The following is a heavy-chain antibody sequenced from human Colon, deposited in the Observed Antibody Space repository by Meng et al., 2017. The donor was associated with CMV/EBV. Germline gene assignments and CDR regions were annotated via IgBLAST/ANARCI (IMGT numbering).Heavy chain of an antibody. CDR2: IYYSGST. V-gene: IGHV4-39*01. CDR3: ARHHQTASRKYYFDY. D-gene: IGHD2-2*01. CDR1: GGSFSSSYYY. Sequence: SETLSLTCTVSGGSFSSSYYYWGWIRQPPGKGLEWIGTIYYSGSTYYNPSLKSRVTISVDTSKNQFSLKLSSVTAADTAVYYCARHHQTASRKYYFDYWGQGTLVTVSS. J-gene: IGHJ4*02.